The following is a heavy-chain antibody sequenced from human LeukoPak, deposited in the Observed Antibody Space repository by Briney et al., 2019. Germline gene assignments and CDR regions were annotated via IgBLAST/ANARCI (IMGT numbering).Heavy chain of an antibody. Sequence: PGGSLRLSCAASGFTFSSYGMHWVRQAPGKGLEWVAFIRYDGSNKYYADSVKGRFTISGDNSKNTLYLQMNSLRAEDTAVYYCAKDRMGDIVVVPAAIRFDPWGQGTLVTVSS. V-gene: IGHV3-30*02. J-gene: IGHJ5*02. D-gene: IGHD2-2*01. CDR1: GFTFSSYG. CDR2: IRYDGSNK. CDR3: AKDRMGDIVVVPAAIRFDP.